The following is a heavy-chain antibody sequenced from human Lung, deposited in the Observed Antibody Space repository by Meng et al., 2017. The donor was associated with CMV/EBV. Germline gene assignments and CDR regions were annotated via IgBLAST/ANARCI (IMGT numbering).Heavy chain of an antibody. D-gene: IGHD1-7*01. V-gene: IGHV3-72*01. J-gene: IGHJ4*02. Sequence: GGSXRLXCTASGFTFSDHYMEWIRQAPGRGLEWIARIRDKDSRYSTEYAASVRGRFTISRDDSKLLFLEMTSLKTEDTAVYYCARTSRRTRDFDYWGQGTXVTVSS. CDR3: ARTSRRTRDFDY. CDR1: GFTFSDHY. CDR2: IRDKDSRYST.